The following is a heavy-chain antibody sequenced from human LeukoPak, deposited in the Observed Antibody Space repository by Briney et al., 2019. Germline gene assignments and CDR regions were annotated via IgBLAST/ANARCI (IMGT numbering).Heavy chain of an antibody. D-gene: IGHD1-1*01. J-gene: IGHJ6*02. CDR1: GGSFSGYY. CDR3: ARGNTRRALAVNYYYYGMDV. V-gene: IGHV4-34*01. Sequence: PSETLSLTCVVYGGSFSGYYWSWIRQPPGKGLEWIGEINHSGTTNYNPSLKSRVTISVDTSKNRFSLKLSSVTAADTAVYYCARGNTRRALAVNYYYYGMDVWGQGTTVTVSS. CDR2: INHSGTT.